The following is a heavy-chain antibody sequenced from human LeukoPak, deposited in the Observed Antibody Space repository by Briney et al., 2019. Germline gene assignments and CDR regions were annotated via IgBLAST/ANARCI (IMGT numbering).Heavy chain of an antibody. CDR1: GFTFSSYS. Sequence: GGSLRLSCAASGFTFSSYSRNWVRQAPGKGLEWVSSISSSSSYIYYADSVKGRFTISRDNAKNSLYLQMNSLRAEDTAVYYCARDLTRGSYPGGWGQGTLVTVSS. CDR2: ISSSSSYI. D-gene: IGHD1-26*01. J-gene: IGHJ4*02. CDR3: ARDLTRGSYPGG. V-gene: IGHV3-21*01.